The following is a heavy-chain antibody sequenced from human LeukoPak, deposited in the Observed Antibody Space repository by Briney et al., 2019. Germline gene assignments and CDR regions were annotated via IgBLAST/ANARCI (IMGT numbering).Heavy chain of an antibody. CDR3: ARGDGSSTSCQDFDY. CDR1: GFTFSSYA. Sequence: PGGSLRLSCAASGFTFSSYAMHWVRQAPGKGLEWVAVISYDGSNKYYADSVKGRFTISRDNSKNTLYLQMNSLRAEDTAVYYCARGDGSSTSCQDFDYWGQGTLVTVSS. V-gene: IGHV3-30*04. J-gene: IGHJ4*02. D-gene: IGHD2-2*01. CDR2: ISYDGSNK.